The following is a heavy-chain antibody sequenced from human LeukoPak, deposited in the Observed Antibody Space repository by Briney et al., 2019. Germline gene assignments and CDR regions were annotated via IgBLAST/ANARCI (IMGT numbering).Heavy chain of an antibody. CDR3: ARERYRGDTFDI. CDR1: GYTFTDYY. CDR2: INPNSGGP. J-gene: IGHJ3*02. V-gene: IGHV1-2*02. D-gene: IGHD1-1*01. Sequence: SVKVSCKASGYTFTDYYMHWVRQAPGQGLEWMGWINPNSGGPNYAQKFQGSVTMTRDTSISTAYMELSRLRSDDTAVYYCARERYRGDTFDIWGQGTMVTVSS.